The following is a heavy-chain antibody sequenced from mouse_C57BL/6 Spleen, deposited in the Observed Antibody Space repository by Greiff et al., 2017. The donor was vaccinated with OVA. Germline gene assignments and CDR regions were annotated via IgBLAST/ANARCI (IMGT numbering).Heavy chain of an antibody. V-gene: IGHV2-6-1*01. CDR1: GFSLTSYG. CDR3: ARHGSSYRYAMDY. J-gene: IGHJ4*01. D-gene: IGHD1-1*01. CDR2: IWSDGST. Sequence: MQLKESGPGLVAPSQSLSITCTVSGFSLTSYGVHWVRQPPGKGLEWLVVIWSDGSTTYNSALKSRLSISKDNSKSQVFLKMNSLQTDDTAMYYCARHGSSYRYAMDYWGQGTSVTVSS.